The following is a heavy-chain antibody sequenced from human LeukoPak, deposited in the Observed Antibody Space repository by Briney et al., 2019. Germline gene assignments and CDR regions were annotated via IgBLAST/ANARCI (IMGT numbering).Heavy chain of an antibody. Sequence: PGGSLRLSCEASGFTFIIFEMNWVRQAPGKGLEWVSYISSSGNTIYYADSVKGRFTISRDNAKNSLYLQMNRLSAEDTAVYYCARETDSTLFDYWGQGTLVTVSS. CDR1: GFTFIIFE. V-gene: IGHV3-48*03. CDR2: ISSSGNTI. CDR3: ARETDSTLFDY. J-gene: IGHJ4*02. D-gene: IGHD2/OR15-2a*01.